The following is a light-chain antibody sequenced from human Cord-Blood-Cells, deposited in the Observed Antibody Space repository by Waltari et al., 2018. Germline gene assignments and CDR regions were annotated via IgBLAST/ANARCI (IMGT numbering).Light chain of an antibody. CDR1: SSDVGGYNY. J-gene: IGLJ2*01. CDR3: SSYTSSSTRV. CDR2: EVS. V-gene: IGLV2-14*01. Sequence: QSALTQPASVSGSPGQSITISCTGTSSDVGGYNYVSWYQQPPGKAPKPMIYEVSNRPSGVSNRVSGSKSGNTASLTIAGLQAEDEADYYCSSYTSSSTRVFGGGTKLTVL.